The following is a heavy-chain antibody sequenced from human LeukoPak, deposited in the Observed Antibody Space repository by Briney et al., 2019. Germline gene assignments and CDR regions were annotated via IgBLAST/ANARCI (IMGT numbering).Heavy chain of an antibody. CDR1: GGSFSGYY. CDR3: AREGPADY. CDR2: INHSGST. J-gene: IGHJ4*02. Sequence: SETLSLTCAVYGGSFSGYYWSWIRQPPGKGLEWIGEINHSGSTNYNPSLKSRVTISVDTSKNQFSLKLSSVTAADTAVYYCAREGPADYWGQGTLVTVSS. V-gene: IGHV4-34*01.